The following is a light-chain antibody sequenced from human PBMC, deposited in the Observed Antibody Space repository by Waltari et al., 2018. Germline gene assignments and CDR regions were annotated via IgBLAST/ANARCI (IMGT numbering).Light chain of an antibody. CDR3: NSYTSSTTYV. J-gene: IGLJ1*01. CDR2: EVS. Sequence: QSALTQPPSVSGSPGQSVTISCTGTSSDVGSYNRVPWYQQPPGPAPKLMIYEVSNRSSVVPDRFSGSKSGNSASLTISGLQAEDEADYYCNSYTSSTTYVVGTGTKVTVL. V-gene: IGLV2-18*02. CDR1: SSDVGSYNR.